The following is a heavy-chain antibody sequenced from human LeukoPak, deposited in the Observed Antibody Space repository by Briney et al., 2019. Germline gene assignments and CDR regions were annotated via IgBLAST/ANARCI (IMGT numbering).Heavy chain of an antibody. CDR3: ARGPYSYDSSGAFDI. J-gene: IGHJ3*02. D-gene: IGHD3-22*01. Sequence: SETLSLTCTVSGDSISSGDYYWSWTRQPAGKGLEWIGRISSSGSTNYNPSLKSRVTISVDTSKNQFSLKLSSVTAADTAVYFCARGPYSYDSSGAFDIWGQGTMVTVSS. CDR2: ISSSGST. V-gene: IGHV4-61*02. CDR1: GDSISSGDYY.